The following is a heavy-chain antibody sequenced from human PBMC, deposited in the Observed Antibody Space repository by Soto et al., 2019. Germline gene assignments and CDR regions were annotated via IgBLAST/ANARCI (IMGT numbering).Heavy chain of an antibody. Sequence: GASLRLSCAASGFTFSSYWMSWVRQAPGKGLEWVANIKQDGSEKYYVDSVKGRFTISRDNAKNSLYLQMNSLRAEDTAVYYCASSYCSGGSCYYQDAFDIWGQGTMVTVSS. D-gene: IGHD2-15*01. CDR1: GFTFSSYW. CDR2: IKQDGSEK. CDR3: ASSYCSGGSCYYQDAFDI. V-gene: IGHV3-7*01. J-gene: IGHJ3*02.